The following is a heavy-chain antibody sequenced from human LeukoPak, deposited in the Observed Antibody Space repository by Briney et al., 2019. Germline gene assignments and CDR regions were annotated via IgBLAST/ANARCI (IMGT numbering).Heavy chain of an antibody. Sequence: GGSLRLSCAASGFTFSSYSMNWVRQAPGKGLEWVSYISSSSSTIYYADSVKGRFTISRDNAKNSLYLQMNSLRAEDTAVYYCALWANIVVVPAAYYYYGMDVWGQGTTVTVSS. CDR3: ALWANIVVVPAAYYYYGMDV. CDR2: ISSSSSTI. CDR1: GFTFSSYS. J-gene: IGHJ6*02. D-gene: IGHD2-2*01. V-gene: IGHV3-48*01.